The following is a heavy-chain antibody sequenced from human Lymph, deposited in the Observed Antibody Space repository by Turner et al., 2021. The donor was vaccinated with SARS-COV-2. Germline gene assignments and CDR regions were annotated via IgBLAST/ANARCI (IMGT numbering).Heavy chain of an antibody. CDR3: ARERDSSGWVDY. Sequence: QVQLVESGGGVVQPVRSLRLSSAASGFSFSSYAMHWVRQAPGKGLEWVAFISYDGSDKHYADSVKGRFTFSRDNSKNTLYLQMNSLRAEDTAVYYCARERDSSGWVDYWGQGTLVTVSS. J-gene: IGHJ4*02. CDR2: ISYDGSDK. D-gene: IGHD3-22*01. V-gene: IGHV3-30*04. CDR1: GFSFSSYA.